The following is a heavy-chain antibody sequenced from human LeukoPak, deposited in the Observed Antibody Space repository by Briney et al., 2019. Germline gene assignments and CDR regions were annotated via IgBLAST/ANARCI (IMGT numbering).Heavy chain of an antibody. V-gene: IGHV1-24*01. CDR3: ATDPYDYGATNWFDP. CDR1: GYTLTELS. J-gene: IGHJ5*02. D-gene: IGHD4-17*01. Sequence: ASVKVSCKVSGYTLTELSIHWVRQAPGKGLEWMGGFDPEDGETMYAQRFQGRVTMTEDTSTDTAYMELSSLRSEDTAVYYCATDPYDYGATNWFDPWGQGTLVTVSS. CDR2: FDPEDGET.